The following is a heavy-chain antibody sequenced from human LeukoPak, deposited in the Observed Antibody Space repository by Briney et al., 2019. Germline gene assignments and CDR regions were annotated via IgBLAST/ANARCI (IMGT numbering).Heavy chain of an antibody. V-gene: IGHV4-39*01. D-gene: IGHD3-3*01. CDR3: ARHKISMTIRPHFDY. CDR1: GGSISSSSYY. J-gene: IGHJ4*02. CDR2: IYYSGST. Sequence: PSETLSLTCTVSGGSISSSSYYWGWIRQPPGKGLEWIGSIYYSGSTYYNPSLKSRVTISVDTSKNQFSLKLSSVTAADTAVYYCARHKISMTIRPHFDYWGQGTLVTVSS.